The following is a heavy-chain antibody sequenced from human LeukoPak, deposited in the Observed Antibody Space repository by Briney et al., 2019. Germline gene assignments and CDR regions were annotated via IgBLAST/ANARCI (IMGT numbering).Heavy chain of an antibody. CDR1: GGSISSSSYY. V-gene: IGHV4-39*01. J-gene: IGHJ4*02. CDR3: ARGRNDILTGYYSG. D-gene: IGHD3-9*01. CDR2: IYYSGST. Sequence: SETPSLTCTVSGGSISSSSYYWGWIRQPPGKGLEWIGSIYYSGSTYYNPSLRSRVTISVDTSKNQFSLKLSSVTAADTAVYYCARGRNDILTGYYSGWGQGTLVTVSS.